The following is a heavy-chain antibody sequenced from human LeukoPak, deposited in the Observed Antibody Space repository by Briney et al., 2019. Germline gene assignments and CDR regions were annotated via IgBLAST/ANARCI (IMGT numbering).Heavy chain of an antibody. CDR2: LSYDGSNS. CDR3: ARGRAPYDFWSGPMPY. CDR1: GFTFSSYA. J-gene: IGHJ4*02. D-gene: IGHD3-3*01. Sequence: GGSLRLSCAASGFTFSSYAMHWVRQAPGKGLEWVAVLSYDGSNSYYADSVKGRFTISRDNSKNTLYLQMNSLRGDDTAVYYCARGRAPYDFWSGPMPYWGQGTLVTVSS. V-gene: IGHV3-30-3*01.